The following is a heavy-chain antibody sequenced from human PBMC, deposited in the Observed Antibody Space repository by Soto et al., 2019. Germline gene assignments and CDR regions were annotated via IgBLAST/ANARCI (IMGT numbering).Heavy chain of an antibody. Sequence: QVQLVQSGAEVKKPGASVKVSCKASGYTFNNYGISWVRQAPGQGLEWMGWIGPYNGNTDHAQNFQGRVTMTTDTSTNTAYMELRSLRSDDTVLYYCARCYCSVGSCYTCWHFDLWGRSTLVTVSS. J-gene: IGHJ2*01. CDR2: IGPYNGNT. V-gene: IGHV1-18*01. D-gene: IGHD2-15*01. CDR1: GYTFNNYG. CDR3: ARCYCSVGSCYTCWHFDL.